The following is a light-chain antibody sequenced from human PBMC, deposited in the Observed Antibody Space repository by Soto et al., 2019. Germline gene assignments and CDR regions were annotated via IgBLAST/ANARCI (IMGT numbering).Light chain of an antibody. V-gene: IGKV3-20*01. CDR2: GAS. J-gene: IGKJ1*01. Sequence: EIVLTQSPGTLSLSPGERATLSCRASQSVSSNYLAWYQQKPGQAPRLLIYGASSRATGIPDRFSGSGSGTDYTLTISRLEPEDFEVYYCQQYGSSPTFGQGTKTEIK. CDR3: QQYGSSPT. CDR1: QSVSSNY.